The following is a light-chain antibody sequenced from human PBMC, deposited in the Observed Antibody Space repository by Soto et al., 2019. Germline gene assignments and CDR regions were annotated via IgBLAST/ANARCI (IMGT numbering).Light chain of an antibody. CDR2: NVT. CDR3: LQHHAIPLT. V-gene: IGKV1-17*01. Sequence: DIQLTQSPSSLSASVGDRVTITCRARQDIRNDLGWYQQKPGKYPKRLIYNVTSLESGVPSRFSGSGSGTEFTLVISSLQTEDFATYYCLQHHAIPLTFGQGTRLEI. J-gene: IGKJ5*01. CDR1: QDIRND.